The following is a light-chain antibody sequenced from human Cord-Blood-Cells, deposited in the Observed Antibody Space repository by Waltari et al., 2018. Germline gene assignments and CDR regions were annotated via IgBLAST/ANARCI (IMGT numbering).Light chain of an antibody. J-gene: IGKJ1*01. V-gene: IGKV3-11*01. CDR1: QSVSSY. CDR2: DAS. Sequence: EIVLTQSPATLSLSPGERATLSCRASQSVSSYLAWYHQKPGQAPRLPIYDASNRATGIPARFSGSGSGTDFTLTISSLEPEDFAVYYCQQRSNWPPWTFGQGTKVEIK. CDR3: QQRSNWPPWT.